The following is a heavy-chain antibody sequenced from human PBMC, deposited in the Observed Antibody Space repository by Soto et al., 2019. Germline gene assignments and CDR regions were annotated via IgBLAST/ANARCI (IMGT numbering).Heavy chain of an antibody. Sequence: ASVKVSCKASGYTFTSYGISWVRQAPGQGLAWMGWISAYNGNTNYAQKLQGRVTMTTDTSTSTAYMELRILRSDDTAVYYCARVLYYDFWSGPYYYYYGMDVWGQGTTVTVSS. J-gene: IGHJ6*02. CDR3: ARVLYYDFWSGPYYYYYGMDV. V-gene: IGHV1-18*04. CDR1: GYTFTSYG. CDR2: ISAYNGNT. D-gene: IGHD3-3*01.